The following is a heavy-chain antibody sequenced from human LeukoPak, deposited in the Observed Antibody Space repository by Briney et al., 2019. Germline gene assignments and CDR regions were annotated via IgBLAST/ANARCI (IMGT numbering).Heavy chain of an antibody. V-gene: IGHV3-23*01. CDR2: ISDSGSST. Sequence: GESLRLSCAASGFIFRNYAMSWVRQAPGKGLEWVASISDSGSSTYYADSVKGRFTISRDNSKNTLYLQMGSLRAEDMAVCYCARDHYDSSGYYNWFDPWGQGTLVTVSS. CDR3: ARDHYDSSGYYNWFDP. CDR1: GFIFRNYA. J-gene: IGHJ5*02. D-gene: IGHD3-22*01.